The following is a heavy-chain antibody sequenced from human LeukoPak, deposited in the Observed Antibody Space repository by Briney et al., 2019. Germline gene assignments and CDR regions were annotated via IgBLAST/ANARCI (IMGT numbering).Heavy chain of an antibody. Sequence: SETLSLTCAVSGGSISSNNWWTWVRQPPGKGLEWIGEIYHSGSTNYNPSLKSRVTISVDRSKNQFSLKLSSVTAADTAVYYCARTQASYCSSTSCYTNWFDPWGQGTLVTVSS. J-gene: IGHJ5*02. CDR3: ARTQASYCSSTSCYTNWFDP. V-gene: IGHV4-4*02. CDR1: GGSISSNNW. D-gene: IGHD2-2*02. CDR2: IYHSGST.